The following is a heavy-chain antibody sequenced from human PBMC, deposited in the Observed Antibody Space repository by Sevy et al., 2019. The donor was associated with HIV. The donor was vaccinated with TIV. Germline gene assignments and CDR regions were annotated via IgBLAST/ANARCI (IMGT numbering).Heavy chain of an antibody. Sequence: GGYLRLSCAASGFTFSSHAMHWVRQAPGKGLEWMAAISYDGSSKYYADSVKGRFTSSRDDSKNTLYLQMSSLRAGDTAVYYCARDGGYSVNFLPSGYWGQGTLVSVSS. CDR3: ARDGGYSVNFLPSGY. D-gene: IGHD3-10*02. V-gene: IGHV3-30-3*01. CDR1: GFTFSSHA. CDR2: ISYDGSSK. J-gene: IGHJ4*02.